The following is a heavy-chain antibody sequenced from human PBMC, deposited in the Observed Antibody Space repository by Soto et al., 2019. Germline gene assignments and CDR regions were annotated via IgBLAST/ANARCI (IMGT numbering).Heavy chain of an antibody. Sequence: QVQLVQSGAEVKKPGASVKVSCKASGYTFTGYYMHWVRQAPGQGLEWMGWINPNSGVTNYAQKFQGRVTMTRDTSISTAYMELSRLRSDDTAVYYCASSHNEYSSSYGLGYWGQGTLVTVSS. J-gene: IGHJ4*02. CDR1: GYTFTGYY. D-gene: IGHD6-6*01. V-gene: IGHV1-2*02. CDR2: INPNSGVT. CDR3: ASSHNEYSSSYGLGY.